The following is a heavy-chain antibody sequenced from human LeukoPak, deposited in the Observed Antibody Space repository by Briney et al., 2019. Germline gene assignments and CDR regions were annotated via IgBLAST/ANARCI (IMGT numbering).Heavy chain of an antibody. CDR3: ASTQAYCGGDCYSEGAFDI. CDR2: ISSSSSYI. D-gene: IGHD2-21*02. J-gene: IGHJ3*02. CDR1: GFTFSSYA. V-gene: IGHV3-21*01. Sequence: PGGSLRLSCAASGFTFSSYAMSWVRQAPGKGLEWVSSISSSSSYIYYADSVKGRFTISRDNAKNSLYLQMNSLRAEDTAVYYCASTQAYCGGDCYSEGAFDIWGQGTMVTVSS.